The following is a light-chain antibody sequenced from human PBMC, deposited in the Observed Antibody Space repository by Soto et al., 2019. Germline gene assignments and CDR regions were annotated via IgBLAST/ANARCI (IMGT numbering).Light chain of an antibody. J-gene: IGKJ4*01. V-gene: IGKV3D-15*01. Sequence: VSIAPGACPIHSLSASQTVNNNYLAWCQQKPGQAPRLLIYGASRRATGIPDRFSGGGSGTEFTLTINSLQSEDFALYYCQRYNRWPLSFGGGGKVDI. CDR3: QRYNRWPLS. CDR1: QTVNNNY. CDR2: GAS.